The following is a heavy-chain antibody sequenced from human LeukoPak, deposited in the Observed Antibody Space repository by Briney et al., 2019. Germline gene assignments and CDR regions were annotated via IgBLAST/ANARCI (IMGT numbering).Heavy chain of an antibody. CDR3: AREYYYGSGSYFY. V-gene: IGHV3-48*01. CDR1: GFTFSSYN. CDR2: ISSSSSSI. J-gene: IGHJ4*02. Sequence: GGSLRLSCAASGFTFSSYNMNWVRQAPGKGLEWVSYISSSSSSIYYADSVKGRFTISGDNAKNSLYLQMNSLRAEDTAVYYCAREYYYGSGSYFYWGQGTLVTVSS. D-gene: IGHD3-10*01.